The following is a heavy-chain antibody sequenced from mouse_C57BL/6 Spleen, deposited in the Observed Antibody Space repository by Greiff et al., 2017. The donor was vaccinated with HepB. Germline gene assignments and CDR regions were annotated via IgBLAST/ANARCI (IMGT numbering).Heavy chain of an antibody. CDR1: GYTFTSYW. Sequence: QVHVKQPGAELVRPGSSVKLSCKASGYTFTSYWMHWVKQRPIQGLEWIGNIDPSDSETHYNQKFKDKATLTVDKSSSTAYMQLSSLTSEDSAVYYCARSGGENWGQGTTLTVSS. V-gene: IGHV1-52*01. CDR2: IDPSDSET. J-gene: IGHJ2*01. CDR3: ARSGGEN.